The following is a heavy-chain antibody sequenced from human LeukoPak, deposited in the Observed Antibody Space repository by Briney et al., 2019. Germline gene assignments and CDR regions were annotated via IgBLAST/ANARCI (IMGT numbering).Heavy chain of an antibody. Sequence: PSETLSLTCTVSGGSISSYYWSWIRQPAGKGLEWIGRIYTSGSTNYNPSLRSRVTTSVDTSKNQFSLKLSSVTAADTAVYYCAREGYDFWSGYYSEYYFDYWGQGTLVTVSS. CDR3: AREGYDFWSGYYSEYYFDY. J-gene: IGHJ4*02. D-gene: IGHD3-3*01. V-gene: IGHV4-4*07. CDR1: GGSISSYY. CDR2: IYTSGST.